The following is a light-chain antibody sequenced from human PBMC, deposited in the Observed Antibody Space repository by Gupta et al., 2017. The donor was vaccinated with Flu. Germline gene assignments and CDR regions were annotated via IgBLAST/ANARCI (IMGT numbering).Light chain of an antibody. J-gene: IGKJ1*01. V-gene: IGKV1-39*01. CDR2: AAS. CDR3: QQTHNTPIT. Sequence: PSSLSASVGDRVTITCRASQRISSYLNWYQQKPGKAPKLLIYAASNLQSVVPSRFSGSGSGTDFTLTISRLQPEDFATYYCQQTHNTPITFGQGSKVEIK. CDR1: QRISSY.